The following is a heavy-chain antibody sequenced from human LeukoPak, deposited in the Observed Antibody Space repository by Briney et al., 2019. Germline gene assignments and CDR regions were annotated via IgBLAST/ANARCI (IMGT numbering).Heavy chain of an antibody. V-gene: IGHV3-7*01. CDR2: IKQDGSEK. CDR3: ARDYYGSMY. J-gene: IGHJ4*02. CDR1: GFTFSSYW. D-gene: IGHD3-10*01. Sequence: PGGSLRLSCAASGFTFSSYWMSWVRQAPGKGLEWVANIKQDGSEKYYVDSVKGRFTISRDNAKNSLYLQMNSLTDDDTAVYYCARDYYGSMYWGQGTLVTVSS.